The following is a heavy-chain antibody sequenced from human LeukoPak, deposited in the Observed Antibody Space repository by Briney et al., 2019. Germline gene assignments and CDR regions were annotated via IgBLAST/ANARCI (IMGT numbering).Heavy chain of an antibody. V-gene: IGHV1-69*01. CDR2: IIPIFGTA. CDR1: GGTFSSYA. CDR3: AFGAGYCSCGSCPNYGGLWDYYYYGMDV. D-gene: IGHD2-15*01. J-gene: IGHJ6*02. Sequence: ASVKVSCKASGGTFSSYAISWVRQAPGQGLEWMGGIIPIFGTANYAQKFQGRVTITADESTSTAYMELSSLRSEDTAVYYCAFGAGYCSCGSCPNYGGLWDYYYYGMDVWGQGTTVTVSS.